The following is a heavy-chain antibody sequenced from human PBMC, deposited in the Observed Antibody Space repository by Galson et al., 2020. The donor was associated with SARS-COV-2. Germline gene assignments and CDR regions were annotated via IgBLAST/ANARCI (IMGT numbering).Heavy chain of an antibody. CDR2: ISYDGSNK. CDR3: AKDQCSGGSCYYHLVPLYYYYGMDV. J-gene: IGHJ6*02. V-gene: IGHV3-30*18. Sequence: GGSLRLSCAASGFTFSSYGMHWVRQAPGKGLEWVAVISYDGSNKYYADSVKGRFTISRDNSKNTLYLQMNSLRAEDTAVYYCAKDQCSGGSCYYHLVPLYYYYGMDVWGQGTTVTVSS. CDR1: GFTFSSYG. D-gene: IGHD2-15*01.